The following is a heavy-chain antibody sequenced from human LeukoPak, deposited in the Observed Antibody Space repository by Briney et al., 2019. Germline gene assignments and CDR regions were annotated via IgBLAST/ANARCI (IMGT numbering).Heavy chain of an antibody. J-gene: IGHJ4*02. CDR1: GFTFSSYS. CDR2: ISSSSSSTI. CDR3: AISSTRYDFWSGYSTY. D-gene: IGHD3-3*01. Sequence: GGSLRLSCAASGFTFSSYSMNWVRQAPGKGLEWVSYISSSSSSTIYYADSVKGRFTISRDNAKNSLYLQMNSLRAEDTAVYYCAISSTRYDFWSGYSTYWGQGTLVTVSS. V-gene: IGHV3-48*04.